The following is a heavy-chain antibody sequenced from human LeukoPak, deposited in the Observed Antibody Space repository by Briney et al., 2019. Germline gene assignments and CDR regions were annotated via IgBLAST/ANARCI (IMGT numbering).Heavy chain of an antibody. V-gene: IGHV4-59*08. D-gene: IGHD3-10*01. CDR1: GGPISSHF. CDR2: INYSGST. CDR3: ARLIGSGPFDY. Sequence: SETLSLTCTVSGGPISSHFWSWIRQAPGKGLELIGYINYSGSTDYNPSLKSRATISVDTSKNQFSLRLSSVTAADTAVYYCARLIGSGPFDYWGQGTLVTVSS. J-gene: IGHJ4*02.